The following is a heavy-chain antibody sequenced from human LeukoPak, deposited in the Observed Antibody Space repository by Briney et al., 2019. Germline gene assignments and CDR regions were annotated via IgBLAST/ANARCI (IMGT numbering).Heavy chain of an antibody. V-gene: IGHV3-23*01. Sequence: GSLRLSRAASGFPFSRYAMSRVRPAPGKGLEWVSAISGSGGSTYYADSVKGRFTISRDNAKNTLFLQMNSLRAEDTAVYYCARGTYADAPDYWGRGTLVTVSS. CDR1: GFPFSRYA. J-gene: IGHJ4*02. D-gene: IGHD4-17*01. CDR3: ARGTYADAPDY. CDR2: ISGSGGST.